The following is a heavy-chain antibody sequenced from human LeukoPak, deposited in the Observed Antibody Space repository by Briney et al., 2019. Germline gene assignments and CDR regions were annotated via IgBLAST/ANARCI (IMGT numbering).Heavy chain of an antibody. V-gene: IGHV4-34*01. CDR1: GGSFSGYY. D-gene: IGHD5-18*01. J-gene: IGHJ4*02. CDR2: INHSGST. Sequence: PSETLSLTCAVYGGSFSGYYWSWIRQPPGKGLEWIGEINHSGSTNYNPSLKRRVTISVDTPKNQFSLKLSSVTAADAAVYYCARAGRWIQLWKSGPYYWGQGTLVTVSS. CDR3: ARAGRWIQLWKSGPYY.